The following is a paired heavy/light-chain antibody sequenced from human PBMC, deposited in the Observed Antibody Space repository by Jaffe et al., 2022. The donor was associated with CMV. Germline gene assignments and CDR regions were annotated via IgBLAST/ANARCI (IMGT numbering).Light chain of an antibody. CDR1: ALTRKY. CDR2: EDG. V-gene: IGLV3-10*01. Sequence: SYQLTQPPSVSVSPGQTARITCSGDALTRKYAYWYQQKSGQAPVMVIYEDGKRPSGIPERFIGSSTGAVATLVISGAREEDEADYYCYSTDGNNDQNVFGGGTRLTVL. CDR3: YSTDGNNDQNV. J-gene: IGLJ2*01.
Heavy chain of an antibody. D-gene: IGHD3-3*02. CDR3: ARGPINIFSWSAPDY. J-gene: IGHJ4*02. CDR2: INAGDGTT. CDR1: GYTFTNYV. Sequence: QVLLVQSGAEAKKPGASVKVSCKASGYTFTNYVVHWVRQAPGQRLEWMGWINAGDGTTKYSQNFQDRVTISRDTSASAAYMELSSLRFEDTAVFYCARGPINIFSWSAPDYWGQGTLVTVSS. V-gene: IGHV1-3*01.